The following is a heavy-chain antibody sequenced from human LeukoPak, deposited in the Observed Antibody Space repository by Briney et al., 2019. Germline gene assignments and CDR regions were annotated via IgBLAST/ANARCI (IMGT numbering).Heavy chain of an antibody. D-gene: IGHD6-13*01. CDR1: GFTVSSNY. CDR3: ARIRDSSSWYGFDY. J-gene: IGHJ4*02. CDR2: IYSGGST. V-gene: IGHV3-53*01. Sequence: GGSLRLSCAASGFTVSSNYMSWVRQAPGKGLEWVSVIYSGGSTYYADSVKGRFTISRDNSKNTLYLQMNSLRAEDTAVYYCARIRDSSSWYGFDYWGQGTLVTVSS.